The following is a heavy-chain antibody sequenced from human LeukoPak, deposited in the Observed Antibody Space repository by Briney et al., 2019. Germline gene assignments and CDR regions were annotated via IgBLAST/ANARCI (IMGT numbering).Heavy chain of an antibody. CDR2: IIPIFGTA. CDR3: ARDRYGSGSYYIPDY. D-gene: IGHD3-10*01. CDR1: GGTFSSYA. V-gene: IGHV1-69*06. J-gene: IGHJ4*02. Sequence: ASVKVSCKASGGTFSSYAISWVRQAPGQGLEWMGGIIPIFGTANYAQKFQGRVTITADKSTSTAYMELSSLRSEDTAVYYCARDRYGSGSYYIPDYWGQGTLVTVSS.